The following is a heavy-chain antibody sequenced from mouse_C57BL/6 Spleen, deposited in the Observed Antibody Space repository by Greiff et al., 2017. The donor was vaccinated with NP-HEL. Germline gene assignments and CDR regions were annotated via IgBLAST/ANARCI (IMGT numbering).Heavy chain of an antibody. CDR3: ARGNYYGSSYFDY. Sequence: QVQLQQSGPELVKPGASVKISCKASGYAFSSSWMNWVKQRPGQGLEWIGRIYPGDGDTNYNGKFKGKATLTADKSSSTAYMQLSSLTSEDSAVYFCARGNYYGSSYFDYWGQGNTLTVSS. CDR2: IYPGDGDT. J-gene: IGHJ2*01. CDR1: GYAFSSSW. V-gene: IGHV1-82*01. D-gene: IGHD1-1*01.